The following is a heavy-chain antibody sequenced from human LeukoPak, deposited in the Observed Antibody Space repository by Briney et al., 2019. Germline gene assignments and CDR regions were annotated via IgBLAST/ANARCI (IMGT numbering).Heavy chain of an antibody. CDR2: IYYSGST. CDR3: ARRGRYTAMVDY. CDR1: GGSISSSSYY. J-gene: IGHJ4*02. V-gene: IGHV4-39*01. D-gene: IGHD5-18*01. Sequence: SETLPLTCTVSGGSISSSSYYWGWIRQPPGKGLEWIGSIYYSGSTYYNPSLKSRVTISVDTSKNQFSLKLSSVTAADTAVYYCARRGRYTAMVDYWGQGTLVTVSS.